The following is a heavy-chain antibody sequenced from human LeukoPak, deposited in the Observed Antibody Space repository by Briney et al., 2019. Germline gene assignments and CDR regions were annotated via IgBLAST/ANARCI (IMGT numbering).Heavy chain of an antibody. J-gene: IGHJ4*02. CDR3: ATLRGFYSGSHKPPDY. V-gene: IGHV3-23*01. D-gene: IGHD1-26*01. Sequence: TGGSLRLSCAASGFTFSSYAMSWVRQAPGKGLEWVSTISGSGGSPYYADSGKGRFTISRDNSKNTLFLQMNSLRAEDTAVYYCATLRGFYSGSHKPPDYWGQGTLVTVSS. CDR2: ISGSGGSP. CDR1: GFTFSSYA.